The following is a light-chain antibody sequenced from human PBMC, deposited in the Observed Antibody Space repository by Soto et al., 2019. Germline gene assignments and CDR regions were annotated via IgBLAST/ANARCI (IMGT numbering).Light chain of an antibody. J-gene: IGKJ2*01. CDR3: LQDNSYTPT. Sequence: DIQMTQSPSSLSASVGDRVTITYRASQGTRNDLGWYQQKPGKAPKRLTYATSSLQSGVPSRFSGSGSVTEFNLTISSLQPEDFATYDCLQDNSYTPTFGRGTKLEIK. CDR2: ATS. V-gene: IGKV1-17*01. CDR1: QGTRND.